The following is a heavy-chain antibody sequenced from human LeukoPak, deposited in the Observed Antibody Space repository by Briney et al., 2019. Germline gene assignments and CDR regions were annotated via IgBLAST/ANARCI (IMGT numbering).Heavy chain of an antibody. V-gene: IGHV3-49*04. D-gene: IGHD3-22*01. J-gene: IGHJ4*02. CDR2: IRSKAYGGTT. CDR1: GLTFGDYA. Sequence: GGSLRLSCTASGLTFGDYAMSWVRQAPGKGLEWVGFIRSKAYGGTTEYAASVKGRFTISRDDSKSIAYLQMNSLKTEDTAVYYCTREAYYYDSSGQSHWGQGTLVTVSS. CDR3: TREAYYYDSSGQSH.